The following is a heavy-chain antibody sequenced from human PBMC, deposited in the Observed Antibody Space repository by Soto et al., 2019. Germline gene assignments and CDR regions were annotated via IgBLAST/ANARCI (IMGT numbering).Heavy chain of an antibody. CDR2: ISSSSSYI. V-gene: IGHV3-21*01. CDR3: ARGCSGGSCYHYGMDV. J-gene: IGHJ6*02. D-gene: IGHD2-15*01. CDR1: GFTFSSYS. Sequence: GGSLRLSCAASGFTFSSYSMNWVRQAPGKGLEWVSSISSSSSYIYYADSVKGRFTISRDNAKNSLYLQMNSLRAEDTAVYYCARGCSGGSCYHYGMDVWGQGTTVTVS.